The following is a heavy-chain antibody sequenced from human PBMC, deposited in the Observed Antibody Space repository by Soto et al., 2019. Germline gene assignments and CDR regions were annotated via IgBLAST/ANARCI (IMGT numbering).Heavy chain of an antibody. D-gene: IGHD6-6*01. J-gene: IGHJ6*02. V-gene: IGHV1-69*01. CDR1: GGTFSSYA. CDR3: VRDGGLIIAAATGGGYGTDV. Sequence: QVQLVQSGAEVKKPGSSVKVSCKASGGTFSSYAISWVRQAPGQGLEWMGGINPIFGTANYAQKFQGRVTITADESTSTAYMELSSLRSEDTAVYYCVRDGGLIIAAATGGGYGTDVWGQGTTVIVSS. CDR2: INPIFGTA.